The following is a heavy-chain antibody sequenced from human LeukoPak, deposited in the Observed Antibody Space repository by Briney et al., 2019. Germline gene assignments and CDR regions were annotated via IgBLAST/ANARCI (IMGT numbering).Heavy chain of an antibody. Sequence: SETLSLTCTVSGGSISSSSYYWGWIRQPPGKGLEWIGSIYYSGSTYYNPSLKSRVTISVDTSKNQFSLKLSSVTAADTAVYYCARHVRYRYGLPPDSWGQGTLVTVSS. D-gene: IGHD5-18*01. CDR3: ARHVRYRYGLPPDS. CDR2: IYYSGST. CDR1: GGSISSSSYY. V-gene: IGHV4-39*01. J-gene: IGHJ5*01.